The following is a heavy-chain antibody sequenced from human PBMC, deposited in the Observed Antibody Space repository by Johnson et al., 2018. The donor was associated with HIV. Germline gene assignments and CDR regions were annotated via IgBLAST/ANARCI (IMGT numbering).Heavy chain of an antibody. CDR2: TRNKANSYTT. J-gene: IGHJ3*02. V-gene: IGHV3-72*01. CDR3: STDHPTAPLIIMNAFDI. Sequence: VQLVESGGGLVQPGGSLRLSCVASGFIFSYHYMDWVRQAPGKGLEWVGRTRNKANSYTTDYAASVKGRFTISRDDSRDTLYLQMNSLKTEDTAVYYCSTDHPTAPLIIMNAFDIWGQGTIVTVSS. D-gene: IGHD3-16*02. CDR1: GFIFSYHY.